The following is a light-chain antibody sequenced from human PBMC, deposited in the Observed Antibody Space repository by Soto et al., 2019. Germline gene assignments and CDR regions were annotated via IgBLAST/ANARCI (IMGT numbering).Light chain of an antibody. Sequence: ETVMTQSPATLSVSPGERATLSCRASQSISSNLAWYQQKPGQAPRLLIYGASTRATGIPARFSGSGSGTEFPLTISRLEPEDFAVYYCKQYGSSLNFGGGTKVDI. V-gene: IGKV3-15*01. CDR1: QSISSN. CDR3: KQYGSSLN. J-gene: IGKJ4*01. CDR2: GAS.